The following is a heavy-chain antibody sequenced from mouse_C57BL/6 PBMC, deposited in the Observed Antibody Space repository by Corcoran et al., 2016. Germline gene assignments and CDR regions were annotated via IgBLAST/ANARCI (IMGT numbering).Heavy chain of an antibody. J-gene: IGHJ4*01. V-gene: IGHV1-26*01. Sequence: EVQLQQSGPELVKPRASGKISCKASGYTFTDYYMNWVKQSHGKSLEWIGDINPNNCGTSYNQKFKGKATLTVDKSSSTAYMELRSLTSEDSAVYYCARYAMDYWGQGTSVTVSS. CDR1: GYTFTDYY. CDR2: INPNNCGT. CDR3: ARYAMDY.